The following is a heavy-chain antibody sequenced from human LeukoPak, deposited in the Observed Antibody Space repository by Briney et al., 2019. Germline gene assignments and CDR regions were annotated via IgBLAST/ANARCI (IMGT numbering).Heavy chain of an antibody. Sequence: PSETLSLTCTVSGGSISSYYWSWIRQPPGKGLEWVGYIYYSGSTNYNPSLKSRVTISVDTSKNQFSLKLSSVTPADTAVYYCAREPRSGYGDYGGLDYWGQGTLVTVSS. CDR3: AREPRSGYGDYGGLDY. CDR1: GGSISSYY. J-gene: IGHJ4*02. D-gene: IGHD4-17*01. CDR2: IYYSGST. V-gene: IGHV4-59*01.